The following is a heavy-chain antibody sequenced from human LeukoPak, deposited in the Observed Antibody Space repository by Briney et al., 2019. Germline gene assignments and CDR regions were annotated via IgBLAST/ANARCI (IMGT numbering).Heavy chain of an antibody. D-gene: IGHD2-15*01. Sequence: KSSQTLSLTCAISGDSVSSNSAAWNWIRQSPSRGLEWLGRAYYRSKWYNDYAVSVKSRITINPDTSKNQFSLQLNSVTPEDTAVYYCARESWDIEGYNWFDPWGQGTLVTVSS. CDR3: ARESWDIEGYNWFDP. J-gene: IGHJ5*02. CDR2: AYYRSKWYN. V-gene: IGHV6-1*01. CDR1: GDSVSSNSAA.